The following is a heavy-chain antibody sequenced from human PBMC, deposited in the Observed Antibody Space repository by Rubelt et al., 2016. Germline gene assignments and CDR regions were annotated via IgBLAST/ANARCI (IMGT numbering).Heavy chain of an antibody. CDR2: IKHDESGE. CDR1: GFTFSRYW. J-gene: IGHJ4*02. V-gene: IGHV3-7*03. Sequence: EVQLVESGGGLVQPGGSLRLSCVASGFTFSRYWMSWVRQAPGKGLEWVANIKHDESGEHYLDSVKGRFTISRDNSKNTLYLQMNSLGAGDKAIYYCGKDSDTVATAPFYWGQGTLVTVSS. D-gene: IGHD5-12*01. CDR3: GKDSDTVATAPFY.